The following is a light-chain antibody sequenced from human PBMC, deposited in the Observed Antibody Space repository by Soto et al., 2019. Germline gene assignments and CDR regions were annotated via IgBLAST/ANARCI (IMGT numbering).Light chain of an antibody. V-gene: IGKV3-20*01. CDR1: QSVSSNY. CDR3: QQYGSSKT. CDR2: GAS. Sequence: EIVLTQSPGTLSLSPGERATLSCRASQSVSSNYLAWYQQKPGQAPRLLIYGASSRATGIPDRFSGSGSGTDFTLTIRRLESEDFAVYYCQQYGSSKTFGQGTKVEIK. J-gene: IGKJ1*01.